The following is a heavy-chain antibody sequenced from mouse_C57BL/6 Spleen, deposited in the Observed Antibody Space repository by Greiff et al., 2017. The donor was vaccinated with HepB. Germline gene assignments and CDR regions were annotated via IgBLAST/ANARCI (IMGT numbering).Heavy chain of an antibody. V-gene: IGHV1-81*01. D-gene: IGHD1-1*01. Sequence: VKLQESGAELARPGASVKLSCKASGYTFTSYGISWVKQRTGQGLEWIGEIYPRSGNTYYNEKFKGKATLTADKSSSTAYMELRSLTSEDSAVYFCARNGTTVVAHWYFDVWGTGTTVTVSS. J-gene: IGHJ1*03. CDR3: ARNGTTVVAHWYFDV. CDR1: GYTFTSYG. CDR2: IYPRSGNT.